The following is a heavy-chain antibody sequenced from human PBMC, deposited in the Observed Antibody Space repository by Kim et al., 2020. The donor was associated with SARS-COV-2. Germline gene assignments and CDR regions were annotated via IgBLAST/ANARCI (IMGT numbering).Heavy chain of an antibody. D-gene: IGHD6-13*01. J-gene: IGHJ4*02. CDR3: EGEWAVGIAAAGNADY. V-gene: IGHV3-11*06. Sequence: SVKGRFTNSRDNAKNSRYLQMNSLRAEDTAVYYCEGEWAVGIAAAGNADYWGQGTLVTVSS.